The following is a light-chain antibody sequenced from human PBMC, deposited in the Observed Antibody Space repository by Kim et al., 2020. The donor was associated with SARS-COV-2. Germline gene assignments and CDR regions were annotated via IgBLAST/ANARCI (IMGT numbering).Light chain of an antibody. Sequence: SVGDRVTITCRASQSISSYLNWYQQNPGKAPKLLIYAASSLQSGVPSSFSGSGSGTDFTLTISSLQPEYFATYYCQQSYSTPPFTFGQGTRLEI. CDR3: QQSYSTPPFT. J-gene: IGKJ5*01. CDR1: QSISSY. CDR2: AAS. V-gene: IGKV1-39*01.